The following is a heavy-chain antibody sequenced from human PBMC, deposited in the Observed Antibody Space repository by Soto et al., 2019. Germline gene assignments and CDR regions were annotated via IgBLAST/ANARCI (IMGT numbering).Heavy chain of an antibody. V-gene: IGHV1-46*02. D-gene: IGHD6-6*01. CDR1: GYTFNNYY. J-gene: IGHJ4*02. CDR2: INPSGGST. Sequence: ASVKVCCKSSGYTFNNYYMHCVRQDPGQGLDWMGIINPSGGSTTYAQKFQGTVTMTSDTSTSTVYMELSSLRSEDTAVYYCARAGSISARRTHFDYWGLGTLVTVSS. CDR3: ARAGSISARRTHFDY.